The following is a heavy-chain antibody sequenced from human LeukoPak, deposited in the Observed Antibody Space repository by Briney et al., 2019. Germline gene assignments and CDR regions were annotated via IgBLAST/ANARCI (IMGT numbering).Heavy chain of an antibody. CDR3: ARAGAAVTTHFDY. D-gene: IGHD4-17*01. V-gene: IGHV1-18*01. J-gene: IGHJ4*02. CDR2: ISAFNGNT. CDR1: GYIFTDYG. Sequence: ASVKVSCKAFGYIFTDYGISWVRQAPGQGLEWMGWISAFNGNTNYAQKLQGRVTMTTDTSTSTAYMELRGLRSDDTAVYYCARAGAAVTTHFDYWGQGTLVTVSS.